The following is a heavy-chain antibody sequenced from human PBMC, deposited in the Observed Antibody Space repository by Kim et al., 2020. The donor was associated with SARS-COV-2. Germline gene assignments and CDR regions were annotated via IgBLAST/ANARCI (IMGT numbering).Heavy chain of an antibody. J-gene: IGHJ4*02. CDR1: GHNFPDYY. V-gene: IGHV1-2*02. Sequence: ASVKVSCKTSGHNFPDYYIHWVRQAPGQGLEWMGWLNPNSGGTIYAQNFQGRGAMTRDMSISAAYMELSRLTSDDTALYYCAREEVHYTSSLDYWGRGTLVTVSS. CDR2: LNPNSGGT. CDR3: AREEVHYTSSLDY. D-gene: IGHD6-6*01.